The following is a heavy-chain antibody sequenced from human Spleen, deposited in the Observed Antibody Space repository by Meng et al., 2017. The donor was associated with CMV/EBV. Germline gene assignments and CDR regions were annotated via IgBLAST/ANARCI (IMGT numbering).Heavy chain of an antibody. CDR2: VIPYSGGT. CDR1: GYTFTDYY. D-gene: IGHD2-21*01. CDR3: GREFPRWGLEFDY. J-gene: IGHJ4*02. Sequence: KASGYTFTDYYMHWVRQAPGQGLEFMGWVIPYSGGTNYAQKFQGRVTMTRDTSINTAYMELSGLTSDDTAVYYCGREFPRWGLEFDYWGQGTLVTVSS. V-gene: IGHV1-2*02.